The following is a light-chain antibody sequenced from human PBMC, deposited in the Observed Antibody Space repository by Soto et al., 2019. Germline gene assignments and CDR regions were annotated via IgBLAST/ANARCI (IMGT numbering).Light chain of an antibody. J-gene: IGKJ2*01. CDR1: QDIGIY. CDR2: AAS. V-gene: IGKV1-NL1*01. Sequence: IQLTQSPSSLSASVGDRVTITCRASQDIGIYLAWYQQKPGKAPNLLIYAASSRATGIPDRFSGSGSGTDFTLTISRLEPEDFAMYYCQQYSASPRTFGQGTKVDIK. CDR3: QQYSASPRT.